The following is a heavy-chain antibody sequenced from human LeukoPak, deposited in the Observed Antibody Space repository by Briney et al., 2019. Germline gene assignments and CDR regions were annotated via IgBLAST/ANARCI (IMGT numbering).Heavy chain of an antibody. V-gene: IGHV3-11*04. J-gene: IGHJ6*03. CDR3: ARGGSYRHYYYYYMDV. CDR2: ISSSGSTI. D-gene: IGHD1-26*01. Sequence: GGSLRLSCAASGFTFSDYYMSWIRQAPGKGLEWVSYISSSGSTIYYADSVKGRFTISRDKAKNSLYLQMNSLRAEDTAVYYCARGGSYRHYYYYYMDVWGKGTTVTVSS. CDR1: GFTFSDYY.